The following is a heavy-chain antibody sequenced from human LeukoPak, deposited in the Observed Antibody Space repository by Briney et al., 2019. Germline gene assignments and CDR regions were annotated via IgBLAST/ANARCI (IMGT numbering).Heavy chain of an antibody. CDR2: INHSGST. V-gene: IGHV4-34*01. D-gene: IGHD6-6*01. Sequence: SETLSLTCAVYGGSFSGYYWSWIRQPPGKGLEWIGEINHSGSTNYNPSLKSRVTISVDTSKNQFSLKLSSVTAADTAVYYCATDSSIAARLNYWGQGTLVTVSS. J-gene: IGHJ4*02. CDR3: ATDSSIAARLNY. CDR1: GGSFSGYY.